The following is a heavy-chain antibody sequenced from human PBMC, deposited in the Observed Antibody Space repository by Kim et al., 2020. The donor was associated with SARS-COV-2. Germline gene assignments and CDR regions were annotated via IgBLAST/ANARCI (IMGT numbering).Heavy chain of an antibody. J-gene: IGHJ4*02. V-gene: IGHV3-30*18. CDR2: ISYDGSNK. CDR3: AKDLGGSCYYDSSGYYGLY. Sequence: GGSLRLSCAASGFTFSSYGMHWVRQAPGKGLEWVAVISYDGSNKYYADSVKGRFTISRDNSKNTLYLQMNSLRAEDTAVYYCAKDLGGSCYYDSSGYYGLYWGQGTLVTVSS. D-gene: IGHD3-22*01. CDR1: GFTFSSYG.